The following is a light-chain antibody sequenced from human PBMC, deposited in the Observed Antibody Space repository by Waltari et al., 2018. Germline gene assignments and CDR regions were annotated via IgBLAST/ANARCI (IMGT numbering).Light chain of an antibody. CDR2: QDS. CDR1: NLGRKY. CDR3: QAWDSSSVV. J-gene: IGLJ3*02. Sequence: SYELTQPPSVSVSPGQRATITCPADNLGRKYVCWYHQKAGQSPVLVMYQDSNRPSGIPDRFSGSNSGNTATLTISETQTMDEADYYCQAWDSSSVVFGGGTKLTVL. V-gene: IGLV3-1*01.